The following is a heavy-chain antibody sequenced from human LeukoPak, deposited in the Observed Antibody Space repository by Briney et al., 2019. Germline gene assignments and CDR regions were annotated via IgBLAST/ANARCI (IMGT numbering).Heavy chain of an antibody. CDR1: GYTFTGYY. V-gene: IGHV1-2*02. D-gene: IGHD5-18*01. CDR3: ARADTLLDAFDI. J-gene: IGHJ3*02. Sequence: ASVKVSCKASGYTFTGYYMHWVRQAPGQGLEWMGWINPNSGGTNYAQKFQGRVTMTRDTSIGTAYMELSRLRSDDTAVYYCARADTLLDAFDIWGQGTMVTVSS. CDR2: INPNSGGT.